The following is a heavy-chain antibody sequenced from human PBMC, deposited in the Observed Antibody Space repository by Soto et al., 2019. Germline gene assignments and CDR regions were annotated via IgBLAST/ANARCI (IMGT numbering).Heavy chain of an antibody. CDR1: GYTFTNCA. V-gene: IGHV1-3*01. J-gene: IGHJ4*02. CDR2: SKAGNGKT. Sequence: ASVKVSCKASGYTFTNCAIHWVRQAPGQRLECMGWSKAGNGKTKYSQKFHGRVTITRDTSASTAYMELSSLRSEDTAVYYCARDDAVGGNPSFDYWGQGTLVTVSS. D-gene: IGHD6-19*01. CDR3: ARDDAVGGNPSFDY.